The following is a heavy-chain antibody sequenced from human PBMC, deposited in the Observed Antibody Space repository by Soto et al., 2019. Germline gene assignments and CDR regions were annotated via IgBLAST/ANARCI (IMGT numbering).Heavy chain of an antibody. J-gene: IGHJ4*02. CDR3: EANWNFGLNF. CDR1: GFDFSDFH. V-gene: IGHV3-11*03. Sequence: PGGSLRLSCVASGFDFSDFHISWVRQAPGKGLEWISYISSSLGHTDYAESVKGRFTISRDNAKSSVFLEMSDLRSDDTAVYYCEANWNFGLNFWGQGTLVTVSS. CDR2: ISSSLGHT. D-gene: IGHD1-7*01.